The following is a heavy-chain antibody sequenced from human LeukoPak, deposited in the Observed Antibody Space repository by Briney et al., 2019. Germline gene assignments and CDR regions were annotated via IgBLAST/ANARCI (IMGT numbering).Heavy chain of an antibody. Sequence: GGSLRLSCAASGFTFSSYGMNWVRQAPGKGLEWVGFIRYDGSNKYYADSVKGRFTISRDSSKNTLYLEMNGLRAEDTAVYYCAKESQLSYSGTFYIDYWGQGTLVTVSS. D-gene: IGHD1-26*01. CDR3: AKESQLSYSGTFYIDY. CDR2: IRYDGSNK. J-gene: IGHJ4*02. V-gene: IGHV3-30*02. CDR1: GFTFSSYG.